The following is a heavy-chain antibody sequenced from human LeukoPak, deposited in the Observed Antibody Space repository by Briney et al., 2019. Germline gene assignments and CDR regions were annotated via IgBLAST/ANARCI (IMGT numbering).Heavy chain of an antibody. CDR2: ISGSGGST. J-gene: IGHJ4*02. CDR3: AKASSGWYLRY. V-gene: IGHV3-23*01. Sequence: GGSLRLSCAASGFTFSSYAMSWVRQAPGKGLGWVSAISGSGGSTYYADSVKGRFTISRDNSKNTLYLQMNSLRAEDTAVYYCAKASSGWYLRYWGQGTLVTVSS. D-gene: IGHD6-19*01. CDR1: GFTFSSYA.